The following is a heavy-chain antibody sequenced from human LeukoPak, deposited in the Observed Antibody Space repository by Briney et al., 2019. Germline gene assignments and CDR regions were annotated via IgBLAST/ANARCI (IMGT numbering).Heavy chain of an antibody. J-gene: IGHJ4*02. CDR2: IIPIFGTA. CDR3: ARVGGSSGPLDY. D-gene: IGHD3-22*01. Sequence: GASVKVSCKASGGTFSSYAISWMRQAPGQGLEWMGGIIPIFGTANYAQEFQGRVTITADESTSTAYMELSSLRSEDTAVYYCARVGGSSGPLDYWGQGTLVTVSS. CDR1: GGTFSSYA. V-gene: IGHV1-69*13.